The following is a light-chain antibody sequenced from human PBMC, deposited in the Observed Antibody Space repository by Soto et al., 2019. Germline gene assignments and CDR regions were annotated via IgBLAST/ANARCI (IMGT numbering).Light chain of an antibody. CDR3: QQYSHLIT. CDR2: DAS. Sequence: DIQMTQSPSSLSASVGDRVTITCQASQDISNYLTWFQQRPGKAPKLLIYDASNLETGVPSRFSGSGSGTDFTFTISSLQPEDIATYYCQQYSHLITFGQGTRLEIK. V-gene: IGKV1-33*01. CDR1: QDISNY. J-gene: IGKJ5*01.